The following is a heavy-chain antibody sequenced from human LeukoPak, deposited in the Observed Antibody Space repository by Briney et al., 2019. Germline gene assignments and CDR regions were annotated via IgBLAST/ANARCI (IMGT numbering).Heavy chain of an antibody. J-gene: IGHJ6*02. D-gene: IGHD6-19*01. CDR1: GGSFSGYY. V-gene: IGHV4-34*01. Sequence: SETLSLTCAVYGGSFSGYYWSWIRQPPGKGLEWIGEINHSGSTNYNPSLKSRVTISVDTSKNQFSLKLSSETAADTAVYYCARGRKQWLSDYYYGMDVWGQGTTVTVSS. CDR2: INHSGST. CDR3: ARGRKQWLSDYYYGMDV.